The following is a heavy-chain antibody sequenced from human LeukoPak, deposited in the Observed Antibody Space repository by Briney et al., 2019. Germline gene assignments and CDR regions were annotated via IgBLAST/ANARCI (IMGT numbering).Heavy chain of an antibody. Sequence: ASVKVSCKASGYTFTGYYMHWVRQAPGQGLEWMGWINPNSGGTNYAQKFQGRVTMIRDTSISTAYMELSRLRSDDTAVYYCAIDYGSGSYYLDYWGQGTLVTVSS. D-gene: IGHD3-10*01. CDR3: AIDYGSGSYYLDY. J-gene: IGHJ4*02. CDR2: INPNSGGT. CDR1: GYTFTGYY. V-gene: IGHV1-2*02.